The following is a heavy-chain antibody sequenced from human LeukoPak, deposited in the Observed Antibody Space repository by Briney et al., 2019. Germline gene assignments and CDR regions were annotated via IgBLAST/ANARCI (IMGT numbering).Heavy chain of an antibody. Sequence: GGSLRLSCAASGFTFSSYSMNWVRQAPGKGLEWVSYISSSSSTIYYADSVKGRFTISRDNAKNSLYLQMNSLRAEDTAVYYCAREQMIRYCSSTSCYSYFQHWGQGTLVTVSS. J-gene: IGHJ1*01. D-gene: IGHD2-2*01. CDR1: GFTFSSYS. CDR3: AREQMIRYCSSTSCYSYFQH. V-gene: IGHV3-48*04. CDR2: ISSSSSTI.